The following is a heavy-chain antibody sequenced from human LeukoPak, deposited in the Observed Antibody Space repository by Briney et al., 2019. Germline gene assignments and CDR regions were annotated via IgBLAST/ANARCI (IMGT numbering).Heavy chain of an antibody. CDR1: GFTFSSYA. CDR3: AKSQVRKSGNIAVAGWGYFDY. J-gene: IGHJ4*02. V-gene: IGHV3-23*01. D-gene: IGHD6-19*01. Sequence: GGSLRLSCAASGFTFSSYAMSWVRQAPGKGLEWVSAISGSGGSTYYADSVKGRFIISRDNSKNTLYLQMNSLRAEDTAVYYCAKSQVRKSGNIAVAGWGYFDYWGQGTLVTVSS. CDR2: ISGSGGST.